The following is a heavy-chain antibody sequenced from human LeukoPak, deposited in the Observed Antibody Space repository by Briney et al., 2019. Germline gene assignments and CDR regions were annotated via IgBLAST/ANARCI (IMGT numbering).Heavy chain of an antibody. J-gene: IGHJ6*02. CDR2: IYPGDSDT. V-gene: IGHV5-51*01. CDR1: GYSFTSYW. Sequence: GESLKISCKGSGYSFTSYWIGWVRQMPGKGLEWLGIIYPGDSDTRYSPSFQSQVTISADKSISTAYLQWSSLKASDTAMHYCARLGAVGSGPAKNNKQPGRGYYYYGMDVWGQGTTFTVSS. CDR3: ARLGAVGSGPAKNNKQPGRGYYYYGMDV. D-gene: IGHD3-10*01.